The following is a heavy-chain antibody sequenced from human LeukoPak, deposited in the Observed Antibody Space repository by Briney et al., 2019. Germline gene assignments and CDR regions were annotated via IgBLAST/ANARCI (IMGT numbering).Heavy chain of an antibody. CDR1: GYALSDFS. J-gene: IGHJ4*02. CDR3: ATLDFYYDSSGRPLPPD. V-gene: IGHV1-24*01. Sequence: ASVKVSCKVSGYALSDFSMHWVRQAPGKGLEWLGGFDREDDEPIYAQKFQGRVRMTGGTSTDTAYMELSALRSEDTAVYYCATLDFYYDSSGRPLPPDWGQGTLVTVSS. CDR2: FDREDDEP. D-gene: IGHD3-22*01.